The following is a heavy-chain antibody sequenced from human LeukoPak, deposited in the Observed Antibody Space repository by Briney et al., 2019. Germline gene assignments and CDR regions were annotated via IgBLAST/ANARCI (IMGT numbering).Heavy chain of an antibody. D-gene: IGHD5-24*01. J-gene: IGHJ2*01. CDR1: GFTFSNYA. CDR3: ARSKRWLEHYWYFDL. CDR2: ISGNGGNT. V-gene: IGHV3-64*01. Sequence: PGGSLRLSCSASGFTFSNYAMHWVRQAPGKGLEYVSGISGNGGNTYYANSVKGRFTISRDNSKHTLYLQMGSLRAEDMAVYYCARSKRWLEHYWYFDLWGRGTLVTVSS.